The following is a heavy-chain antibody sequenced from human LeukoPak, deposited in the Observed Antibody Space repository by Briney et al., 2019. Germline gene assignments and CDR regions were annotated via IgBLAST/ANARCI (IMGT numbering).Heavy chain of an antibody. Sequence: SETLSLTCTVSGGSISGYYWSWIRQPPGKGLEWIGYISYSGSTNYNPSLKSRVTISVDTSKNQFSLRLSSVTAADTAVYYCARSVSWGLLVRDDAFDIWGQGTMVTVSS. CDR1: GGSISGYY. V-gene: IGHV4-59*08. D-gene: IGHD2-21*01. J-gene: IGHJ3*02. CDR3: ARSVSWGLLVRDDAFDI. CDR2: ISYSGST.